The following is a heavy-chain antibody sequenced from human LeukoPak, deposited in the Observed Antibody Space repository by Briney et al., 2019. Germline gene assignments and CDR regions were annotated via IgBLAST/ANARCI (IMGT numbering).Heavy chain of an antibody. Sequence: SETLSLTCTVSGGSISSSNYYWGWIRQPPGKGLEWIGSIYDSGSTYYNPSLKSRVTIPVDTSKNQFSLKLSSVTAADTAVYYCARLLMVRGITTFDYWGQGTLVTVSS. CDR2: IYDSGST. D-gene: IGHD3-10*01. CDR3: ARLLMVRGITTFDY. V-gene: IGHV4-39*01. J-gene: IGHJ4*02. CDR1: GGSISSSNYY.